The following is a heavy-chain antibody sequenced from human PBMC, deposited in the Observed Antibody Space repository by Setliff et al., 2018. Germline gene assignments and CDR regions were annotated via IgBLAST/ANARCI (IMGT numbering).Heavy chain of an antibody. J-gene: IGHJ6*03. CDR3: AHTLKVRGWYSYYYYYYMDV. CDR1: GYTFTSYD. CDR2: MNPNSGNT. Sequence: ASVKVSCKASGYTFTSYDINWVRQATGQGLEWMGWMNPNSGNTGYAQKFQGRVTITRNTSISTAYMELSSLRSEDTAVYYCAHTLKVRGWYSYYYYYYMDVWGKGTTVTVSS. V-gene: IGHV1-8*03. D-gene: IGHD6-19*01.